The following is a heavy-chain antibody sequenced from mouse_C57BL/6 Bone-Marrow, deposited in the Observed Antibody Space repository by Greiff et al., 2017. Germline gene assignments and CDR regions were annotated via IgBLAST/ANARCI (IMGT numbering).Heavy chain of an antibody. Sequence: VQLQQPGAELVKPGASVKLSCKASGYTFTSYWMHWVKQRPGQGLEWIGMIHPNSGSTNYNEKFKSKATLTVDKSSSTAYMQLSSLTSEDSAVYYCAREKYYGRGVYYFDYWGQGTTLTVSS. CDR1: GYTFTSYW. V-gene: IGHV1-64*01. CDR3: AREKYYGRGVYYFDY. J-gene: IGHJ2*01. CDR2: IHPNSGST. D-gene: IGHD1-1*01.